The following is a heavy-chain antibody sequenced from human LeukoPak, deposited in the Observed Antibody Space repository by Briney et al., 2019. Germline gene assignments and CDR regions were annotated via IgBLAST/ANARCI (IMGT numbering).Heavy chain of an antibody. D-gene: IGHD5-18*01. CDR2: INPNSGGT. CDR3: ARGGRHVDIAMVFPWRY. J-gene: IGHJ4*02. V-gene: IGHV1-2*02. CDR1: GYTFTGYY. Sequence: ASVKVSCKASGYTFTGYYMHWVRQAPGQXXXXXGWINPNSGGTNYAQKFQGRVTMTRDTSISTAYMELSRLRSDDTAVYYCARGGRHVDIAMVFPWRYWGQGTLVTVSS.